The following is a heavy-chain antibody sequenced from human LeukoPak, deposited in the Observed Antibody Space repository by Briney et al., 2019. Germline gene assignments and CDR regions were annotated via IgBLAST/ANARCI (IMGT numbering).Heavy chain of an antibody. CDR2: ISYDGSNK. V-gene: IGHV3-30*18. Sequence: QPGRSLRLSCAASGFTFSTYGMHWVRQAPGKGLEWVAVISYDGSNKDYADSVKGRFTISRDNSKNTPYLQMNSLRAEDTAVYYCAKDRRDSGWWYFDYWGQGTLVTVSS. CDR3: AKDRRDSGWWYFDY. D-gene: IGHD6-19*01. CDR1: GFTFSTYG. J-gene: IGHJ4*02.